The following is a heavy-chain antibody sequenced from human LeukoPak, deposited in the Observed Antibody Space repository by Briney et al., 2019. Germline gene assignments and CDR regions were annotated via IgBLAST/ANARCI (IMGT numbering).Heavy chain of an antibody. D-gene: IGHD4-17*01. CDR1: GFTFSNYA. J-gene: IGHJ4*02. CDR2: LSGSGGST. CDR3: ARVRSVTSFDY. Sequence: TGGSLRLSCAASGFTFSNYAMSWVRQAPGKGLEWVLALSGSGGSTDYADSVKGRFTISRDNSRNTLYLQMNSLRAEDTAVYYCARVRSVTSFDYWGQGTLVTVSS. V-gene: IGHV3-23*01.